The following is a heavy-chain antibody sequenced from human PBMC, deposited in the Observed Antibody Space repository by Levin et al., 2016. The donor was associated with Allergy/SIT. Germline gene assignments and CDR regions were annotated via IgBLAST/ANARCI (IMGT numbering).Heavy chain of an antibody. CDR1: GYPFSDFY. CDR2: IRPSGGNTEYAPGFQGKVTT. J-gene: IGHJ4*02. Sequence: ASVKVSCKTSGYPFSDFYIHWVRQAPGQGLEWMGIIRPSGGNTEYAPGFQGKVTTEYAPGFQGRVTMTMDTSTSTVYMELTSLSSEDTAVYYCAREPNERYYFDYWGQGTLVTVSS. V-gene: IGHV1-46*01. CDR3: AREPNERYYFDY.